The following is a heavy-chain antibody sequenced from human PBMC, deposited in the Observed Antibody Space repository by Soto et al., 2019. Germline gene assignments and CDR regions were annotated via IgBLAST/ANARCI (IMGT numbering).Heavy chain of an antibody. J-gene: IGHJ3*02. CDR3: ARDPPTVGAFDI. V-gene: IGHV3-33*01. Sequence: QVQLVESGGGVVQPGRSLRLSCAASGFTFSSYGMHWVRQAPGKGLEWVAVIWYDGSNKYYADSVKGRFTISRDNSKNTLYLQMNSLRAEDTAVYYCARDPPTVGAFDIWGQGTMVTVSS. CDR1: GFTFSSYG. CDR2: IWYDGSNK. D-gene: IGHD4-17*01.